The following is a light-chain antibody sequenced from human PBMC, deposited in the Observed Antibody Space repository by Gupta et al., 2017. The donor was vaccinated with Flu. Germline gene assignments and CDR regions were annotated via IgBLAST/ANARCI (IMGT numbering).Light chain of an antibody. J-gene: IGKJ4*01. CDR1: QSVSSN. Sequence: EIVLTQSPATLSLSPGERATLSCRASQSVSSNLACCHQKPPHHPRLLIYAASNRATGTAARFSGSGAGTDFTLTISRLDPEDVAVYCWQHRSNWPLTFGGGTKVEIK. V-gene: IGKV3-11*01. CDR3: QHRSNWPLT. CDR2: AAS.